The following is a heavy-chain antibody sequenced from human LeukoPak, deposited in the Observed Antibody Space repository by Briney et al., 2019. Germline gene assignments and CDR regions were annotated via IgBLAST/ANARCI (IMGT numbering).Heavy chain of an antibody. CDR1: GFTFDDYA. CDR2: IGGDGGST. J-gene: IGHJ4*02. V-gene: IGHV3-43*02. CDR3: VKEPHYYDRSGCF. Sequence: QAGGSLRLSCAASGFTFDDYAMHWVRQAPGKGLEWVSLIGGDGGSTYYADSVTGRFTISRDNSKNSLFLQMKSLRTDDTALYYCVKEPHYYDRSGCFWGQGTLVTVSS. D-gene: IGHD3-22*01.